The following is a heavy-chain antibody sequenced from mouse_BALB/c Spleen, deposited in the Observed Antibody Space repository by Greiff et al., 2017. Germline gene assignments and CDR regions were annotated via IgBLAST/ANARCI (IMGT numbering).Heavy chain of an antibody. J-gene: IGHJ3*01. Sequence: SGAELVRPGALVKLSCKASGFNIKDYYMHWVKQRPEQGLEWIGWIDPENGNTIYDPKFQGKASITADTSSNTAYLQLSSLTSEDTAVYYCASYGNFFAYWGQGTLVTVSA. CDR1: GFNIKDYY. CDR3: ASYGNFFAY. V-gene: IGHV14-1*02. CDR2: IDPENGNT. D-gene: IGHD2-1*01.